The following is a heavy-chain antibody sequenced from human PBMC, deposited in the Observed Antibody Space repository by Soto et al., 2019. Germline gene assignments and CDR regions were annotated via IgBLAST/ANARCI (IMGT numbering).Heavy chain of an antibody. CDR1: GGSISSYY. D-gene: IGHD6-13*01. CDR2: IYYSGST. CDR3: ARTEYFGSSSWNPFDY. Sequence: PSETLSLTCTVAGGSISSYYWSWIRQPPGKGLEWIGYIYYSGSTNYNPSLKSRVTISVDTSKNQFSLKLSSVTAADTAVYYCARTEYFGSSSWNPFDYWGQGTLVTVSS. J-gene: IGHJ4*02. V-gene: IGHV4-59*08.